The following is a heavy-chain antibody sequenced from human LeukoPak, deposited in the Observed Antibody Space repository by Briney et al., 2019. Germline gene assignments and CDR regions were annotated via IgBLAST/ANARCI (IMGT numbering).Heavy chain of an antibody. V-gene: IGHV1-18*01. Sequence: GASVKVSCKASGYTFTGYGISWVRQAPGQGLEWMGWISGYNGNTKSAQKFQGRLTMTTDTSTSTAYMDLRSLGSDDTAVYYCARDSLNIGYCSSTSCLPPDYWGQGTLVTVSS. CDR3: ARDSLNIGYCSSTSCLPPDY. D-gene: IGHD2-2*03. CDR1: GYTFTGYG. J-gene: IGHJ4*02. CDR2: ISGYNGNT.